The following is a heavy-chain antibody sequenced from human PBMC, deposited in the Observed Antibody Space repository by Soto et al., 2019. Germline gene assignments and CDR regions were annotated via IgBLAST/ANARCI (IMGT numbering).Heavy chain of an antibody. CDR3: ARLNYDSSGYYPDFDY. Sequence: ASVKVSCTASGYTFTSYGIIWVRLAPGQGLEWMGWISAYNGNTNYAQKLQGRVTMTTDTSTSTAYMELRSLRSDDTAVYYCARLNYDSSGYYPDFDYWGQGTLVTVSS. CDR1: GYTFTSYG. J-gene: IGHJ4*02. V-gene: IGHV1-18*01. D-gene: IGHD3-22*01. CDR2: ISAYNGNT.